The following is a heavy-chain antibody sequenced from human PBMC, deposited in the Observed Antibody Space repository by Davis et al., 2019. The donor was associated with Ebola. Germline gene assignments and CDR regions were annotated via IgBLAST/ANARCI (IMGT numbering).Heavy chain of an antibody. V-gene: IGHV1-18*04. CDR1: GYTFTSYG. J-gene: IGHJ6*04. D-gene: IGHD5-12*01. CDR3: AREATALGSYYYYGMDV. Sequence: SVKVSCKASGYTFTSYGISWVRQAPGQGLEWMGWISAYNGNTNYAQKLQGRVTMTTDTSTSTAYMELRSLRSDDTAVYYCAREATALGSYYYYGMDVWGKGTTVTVSS. CDR2: ISAYNGNT.